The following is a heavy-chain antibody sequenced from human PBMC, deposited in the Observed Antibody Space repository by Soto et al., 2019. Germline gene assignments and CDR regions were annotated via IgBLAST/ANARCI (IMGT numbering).Heavy chain of an antibody. J-gene: IGHJ6*02. CDR1: GGTFSSYT. Sequence: SVKVSCKASGGTFSSYTISWVLQAPGQGLEWMGRIIPILGIANYAQKFQGRVTITADKSTSTAYMELSSLRSEDTAVYYCASSRGSGWYRYYYGMDVWGQGTTVTVSS. CDR3: ASSRGSGWYRYYYGMDV. V-gene: IGHV1-69*02. CDR2: IIPILGIA. D-gene: IGHD6-19*01.